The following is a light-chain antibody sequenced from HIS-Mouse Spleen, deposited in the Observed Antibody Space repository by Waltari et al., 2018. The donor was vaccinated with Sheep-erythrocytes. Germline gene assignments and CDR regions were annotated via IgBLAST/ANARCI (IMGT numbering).Light chain of an antibody. CDR2: DVS. V-gene: IGLV2-11*01. Sequence: QSALTQPRSVSGSPGQSVTISCTGTSHDVGGFNYVLRYQQHPGKAPKLMIYDVSKRPSGVPDRFSGSKSGNTASLTISGLQAEDEADYYCCSYAGSYNHVFATGTKVTVL. J-gene: IGLJ1*01. CDR1: SHDVGGFNY. CDR3: CSYAGSYNHV.